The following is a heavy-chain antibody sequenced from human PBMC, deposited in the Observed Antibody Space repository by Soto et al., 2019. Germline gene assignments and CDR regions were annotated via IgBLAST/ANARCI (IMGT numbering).Heavy chain of an antibody. CDR1: GGTFSSYT. Sequence: QVQLVQSGAEVKKPGSSVKVSCKASGGTFSSYTISWVRQAPGQGLEWMGRIIPILGIANYAQKFQGRVTITADKSTSTAYMELSSLRSEDTAVYYCARDQGDYYYYYLDVWGKGTTVTVSS. CDR2: IIPILGIA. CDR3: ARDQGDYYYYYLDV. J-gene: IGHJ6*03. V-gene: IGHV1-69*08.